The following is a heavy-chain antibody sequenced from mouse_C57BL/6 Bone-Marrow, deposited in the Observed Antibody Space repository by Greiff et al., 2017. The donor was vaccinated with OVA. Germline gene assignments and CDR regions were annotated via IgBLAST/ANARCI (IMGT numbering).Heavy chain of an antibody. J-gene: IGHJ2*01. CDR1: GYTFTDYY. Sequence: EVQLVESGPVLVKPGASVKMSCKASGYTFTDYYMNWVKQSHGKSLEWIGVINPYNGGTSYNQKFKGKATLTVDKSSSTAYMELNSLTSEDSAVYYCASIYDGYYDYFDYWGQGTTLTVSS. CDR3: ASIYDGYYDYFDY. D-gene: IGHD2-3*01. CDR2: INPYNGGT. V-gene: IGHV1-19*01.